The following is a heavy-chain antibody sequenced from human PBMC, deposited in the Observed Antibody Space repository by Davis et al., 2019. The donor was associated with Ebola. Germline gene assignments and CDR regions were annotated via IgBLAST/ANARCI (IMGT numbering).Heavy chain of an antibody. J-gene: IGHJ3*02. V-gene: IGHV5-51*01. Sequence: GESLKISCKGSGYSFISYWIGWVRQMPGKGLEWMGIIYPGDSDTRYNPSFQGQVTISADKSITTAYLQWSSLKASDTAIYYCALLPYRSTWNDGFDIWGQGTMVTVSS. CDR1: GYSFISYW. D-gene: IGHD6-19*01. CDR3: ALLPYRSTWNDGFDI. CDR2: IYPGDSDT.